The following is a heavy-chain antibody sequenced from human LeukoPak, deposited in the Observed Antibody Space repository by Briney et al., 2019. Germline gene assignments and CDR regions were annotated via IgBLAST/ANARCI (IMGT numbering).Heavy chain of an antibody. CDR3: ARGIHSSSWYGNWFDP. V-gene: IGHV3-7*01. CDR1: GFTFSSYW. Sequence: PGGSLRLSCAASGFTFSSYWMSWVRQAPGKGLEWVANIKQDGSEKYYVDSVKGRFTISRDNAKNSLYLQMNSLRAEDTAVYYCARGIHSSSWYGNWFDPWGQGTLVTVSS. D-gene: IGHD6-13*01. J-gene: IGHJ5*02. CDR2: IKQDGSEK.